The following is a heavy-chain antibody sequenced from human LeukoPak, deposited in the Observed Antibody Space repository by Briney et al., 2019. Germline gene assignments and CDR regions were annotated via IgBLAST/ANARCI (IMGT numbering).Heavy chain of an antibody. CDR1: GFTFSSYA. CDR3: AKPLSSSSLRDAFDI. D-gene: IGHD6-6*01. Sequence: PGGSLRLSCAASGFTFSSYAMSWVRQAPGKGLEWVSAISGSGGNTFYADSVKGRFTISRDNSKNTLYLKMNSLRAEDTAIYYCAKPLSSSSLRDAFDIWGQETMVTVSS. V-gene: IGHV3-23*01. CDR2: ISGSGGNT. J-gene: IGHJ3*02.